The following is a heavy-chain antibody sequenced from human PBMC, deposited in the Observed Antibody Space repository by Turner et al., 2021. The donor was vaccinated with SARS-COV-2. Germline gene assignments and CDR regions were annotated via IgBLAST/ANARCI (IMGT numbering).Heavy chain of an antibody. CDR3: ARLVRRAEYYFDY. J-gene: IGHJ4*02. CDR1: GGSISSSSYY. D-gene: IGHD3-10*01. V-gene: IGHV4-39*01. CDR2: IYYSGSN. Sequence: QLQLQESGPGLVKPSETLSLTCTVSGGSISSSSYYWGWIRQPPGKGLEWIGTIYYSGSNYYNPSLKSRVTISVDTSKTQFSLKLSSVTAADTAVYYCARLVRRAEYYFDYWGQGTLVTVSS.